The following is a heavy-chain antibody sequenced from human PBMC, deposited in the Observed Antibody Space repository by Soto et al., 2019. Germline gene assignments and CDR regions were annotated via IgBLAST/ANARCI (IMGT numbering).Heavy chain of an antibody. V-gene: IGHV3-48*03. Sequence: EVQLVESGGGLVQPGGSLRLSCAASEFTLSNYEMNWVRQAPGKGLEWVSYISGSGSTIYYADSVKRRFTISRDNTKNSLYLQMNSLRVEDTAVYYCARDLRLYDRSGYYYHYHYGMDVWGQGTTVTVSS. CDR2: ISGSGSTI. CDR3: ARDLRLYDRSGYYYHYHYGMDV. D-gene: IGHD3-22*01. CDR1: EFTLSNYE. J-gene: IGHJ6*02.